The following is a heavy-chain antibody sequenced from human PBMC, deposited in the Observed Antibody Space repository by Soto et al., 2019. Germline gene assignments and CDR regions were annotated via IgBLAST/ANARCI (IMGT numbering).Heavy chain of an antibody. CDR2: IYYSGST. CDR3: ASHAPSGYDYYYFDY. D-gene: IGHD5-12*01. CDR1: GGSISSSSYY. V-gene: IGHV4-39*01. Sequence: QLQLQESGPGLVKPSETLSLTCTVSGGSISSSSYYWGWIRQPPGKGLEWIGSIYYSGSTYYNPSLKSRVTRSVDTSKNQFSLKLSSVTAADTAVYYCASHAPSGYDYYYFDYWGQGTLVTVSS. J-gene: IGHJ4*02.